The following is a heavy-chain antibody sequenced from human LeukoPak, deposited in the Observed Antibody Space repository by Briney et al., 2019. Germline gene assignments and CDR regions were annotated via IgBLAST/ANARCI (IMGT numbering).Heavy chain of an antibody. J-gene: IGHJ5*02. CDR2: ISSSSSYI. V-gene: IGHV3-21*01. CDR3: ARQSGRNKVRGVNWFDP. Sequence: PGGSLRLSCAASGFTFSSYSMNWVRQAPGKGLEWVSSISSSSSYIYYADSVKDRFTISRDNAKNSLYLQMNSLRAEDTAVYYCARQSGRNKVRGVNWFDPWGQGTLVTVSS. D-gene: IGHD3-10*01. CDR1: GFTFSSYS.